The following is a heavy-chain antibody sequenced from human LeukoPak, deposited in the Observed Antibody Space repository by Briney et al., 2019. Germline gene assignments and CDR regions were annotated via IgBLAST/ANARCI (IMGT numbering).Heavy chain of an antibody. CDR3: ARDNYYDSSGYPSGGMDV. Sequence: PGGSLRLSCAASGFTFSSYWMHWVRQAPGGGLVWVSRINIDGSRATYADSVKGRFTISRANAKNTLFLQMSSLRAEDTAVYYCARDNYYDSSGYPSGGMDVWGQGTTVTVSS. V-gene: IGHV3-74*03. CDR2: INIDGSRA. J-gene: IGHJ6*02. CDR1: GFTFSSYW. D-gene: IGHD3-22*01.